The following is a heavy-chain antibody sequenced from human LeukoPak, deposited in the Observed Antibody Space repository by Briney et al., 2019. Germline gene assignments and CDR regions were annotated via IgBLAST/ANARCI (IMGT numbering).Heavy chain of an antibody. CDR1: GVSISSYY. D-gene: IGHD3-22*01. J-gene: IGHJ4*02. V-gene: IGHV4-4*07. Sequence: SETLSLTCTVSGVSISSYYWSWIRQPARKGLEWIGRIYTSGSTNYNPSLKSRVTMSVDTSKNQFSLKLSSVTAADTAVYYCASLYDSSGYYTDYWGQGTLVTVSS. CDR3: ASLYDSSGYYTDY. CDR2: IYTSGST.